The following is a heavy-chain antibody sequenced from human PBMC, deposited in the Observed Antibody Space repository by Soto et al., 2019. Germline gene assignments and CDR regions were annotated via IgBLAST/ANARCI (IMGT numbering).Heavy chain of an antibody. D-gene: IGHD2-21*02. Sequence: KPGGSLRLSCAASGFTFSSYSMNWVRQAPGKGLEWVSSISSSSSYIYYADSVKGRFTISRDNAKNSLYLQMNSLRAEDTAVYYCASFVVVTARNWFDPWGQGTLVTVSS. CDR1: GFTFSSYS. V-gene: IGHV3-21*01. J-gene: IGHJ5*02. CDR3: ASFVVVTARNWFDP. CDR2: ISSSSSYI.